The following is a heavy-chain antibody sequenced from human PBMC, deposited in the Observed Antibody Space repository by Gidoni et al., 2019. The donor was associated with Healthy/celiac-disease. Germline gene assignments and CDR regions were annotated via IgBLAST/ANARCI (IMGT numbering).Heavy chain of an antibody. CDR3: AREGLWSGYYNGYYDSYYYYGMDV. D-gene: IGHD3-3*01. Sequence: QVQLVQSGAEVKKPGASVKVSCKASGYTFTSYGISWVRQAPGQGLEWMGWISAYNGNTNYAQKLQGRVTMTTDTSTSTAYMELRSLRSDDTAVYYCAREGLWSGYYNGYYDSYYYYGMDVWGQGTTVTVSS. J-gene: IGHJ6*02. V-gene: IGHV1-18*01. CDR2: ISAYNGNT. CDR1: GYTFTSYG.